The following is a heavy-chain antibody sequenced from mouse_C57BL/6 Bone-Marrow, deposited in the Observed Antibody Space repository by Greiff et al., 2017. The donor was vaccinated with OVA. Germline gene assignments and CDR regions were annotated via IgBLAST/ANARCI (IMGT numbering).Heavy chain of an antibody. D-gene: IGHD1-1*01. CDR3: ARELRFYYFDY. V-gene: IGHV3-1*01. Sequence: EVKLVESGPGMVKPSQSLSLTCTVTGYSITSGYAWHWIRHFPGNKLEWMGYISYSGSTNYNPSLKSRISITHDTSKNHFFLKLNSVTTEDTATYYCARELRFYYFDYWGQGTTLTVSS. CDR2: ISYSGST. J-gene: IGHJ2*01. CDR1: GYSITSGYA.